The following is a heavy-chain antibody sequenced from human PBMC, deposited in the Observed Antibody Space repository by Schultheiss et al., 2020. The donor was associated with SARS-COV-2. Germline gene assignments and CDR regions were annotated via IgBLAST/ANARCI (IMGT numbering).Heavy chain of an antibody. CDR3: ARDGLILDYDYIGSANFYFYGMDV. Sequence: GESLKISCAASGFTFSSYSMNWVRQAPGKGLEWMATISYEGTITYYADSVKGRFTISRDNAKNSLYLQMNSLGADDTAVYYCARDGLILDYDYIGSANFYFYGMDVWGQGTTVTVSS. CDR2: ISYEGTIT. D-gene: IGHD3-16*01. J-gene: IGHJ6*02. V-gene: IGHV3-30*03. CDR1: GFTFSSYS.